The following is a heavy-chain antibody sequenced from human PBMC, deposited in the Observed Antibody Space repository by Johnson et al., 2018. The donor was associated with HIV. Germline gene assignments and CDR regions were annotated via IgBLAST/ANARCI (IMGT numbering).Heavy chain of an antibody. Sequence: MQLVESGGGLVKPGGFLRLSCAASGITFSDAWMTWVRQAPGKGLEWVGRVKSKTDGGTTDYAAPVKGRFTISRDDSKNTLYLQMNSLKTEDTAVYYCTTDLPGGYYGGNWTYDAFDIWGQGTMVTVSS. J-gene: IGHJ3*02. V-gene: IGHV3-15*01. CDR1: GITFSDAW. CDR3: TTDLPGGYYGGNWTYDAFDI. D-gene: IGHD4-23*01. CDR2: VKSKTDGGTT.